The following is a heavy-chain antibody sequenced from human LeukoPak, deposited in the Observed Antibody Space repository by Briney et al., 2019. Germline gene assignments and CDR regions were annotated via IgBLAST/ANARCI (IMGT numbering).Heavy chain of an antibody. D-gene: IGHD6-13*01. J-gene: IGHJ6*03. CDR2: IIPIFGTA. CDR3: ARDRGYYSSSWYSKTYYYYYYMDV. V-gene: IGHV1-69*05. CDR1: GGTFSSYA. Sequence: AASVKVSCKASGGTFSSYAISWVRQAPGQGLEWMGGIIPIFGTANYAQKFQGRVTITTDESTSTAYMELSSLRSEDTAVYYCARDRGYYSSSWYSKTYYYYYYMDVWGKGTTVTVSS.